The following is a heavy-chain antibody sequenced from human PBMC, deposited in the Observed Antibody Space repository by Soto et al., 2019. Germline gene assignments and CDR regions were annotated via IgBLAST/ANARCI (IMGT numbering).Heavy chain of an antibody. CDR1: GFPFSSYA. J-gene: IGHJ6*02. CDR3: AKVRDEGRYFDSYYYGMDV. CDR2: ISGSGGST. D-gene: IGHD3-9*01. Sequence: GGSLRLSCAASGFPFSSYAMSWVRQAPGKGLEWVSAISGSGGSTYYADSVKGRFTISRDNSKNTLYLQMSSLRAEDTAVYYCAKVRDEGRYFDSYYYGMDVWGQGTTVTVSS. V-gene: IGHV3-23*01.